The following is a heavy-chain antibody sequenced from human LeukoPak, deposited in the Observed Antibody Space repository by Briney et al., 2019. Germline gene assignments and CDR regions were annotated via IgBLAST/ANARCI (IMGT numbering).Heavy chain of an antibody. J-gene: IGHJ4*02. CDR3: TTDSPYSSGWYGSFGY. D-gene: IGHD6-19*01. V-gene: IGHV3-15*01. Sequence: GGSLRLSCAASGFTFNNAWMSWVRQAPGKGLEWVGRIKTKTDGGTTDYAAPVKGRFTISRDDSKNTLYLQMNSLKTEDTAVYYCTTDSPYSSGWYGSFGYWGQGTLVTVSS. CDR1: GFTFNNAW. CDR2: IKTKTDGGTT.